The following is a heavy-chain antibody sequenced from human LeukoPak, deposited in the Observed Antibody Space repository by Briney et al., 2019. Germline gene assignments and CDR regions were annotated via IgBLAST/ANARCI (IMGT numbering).Heavy chain of an antibody. Sequence: ASVKVSCKASGHTFTDYYLHWVRQAPGQGLEWMAWLNPKSGGTNYAQNFQGRVSVTRDTSISTAYIELSSLTSDDTAVYYCARVRGVMGSDYGIDVWGQGTTVTVSS. J-gene: IGHJ6*02. D-gene: IGHD2-21*01. V-gene: IGHV1-2*02. CDR1: GHTFTDYY. CDR3: ARVRGVMGSDYGIDV. CDR2: LNPKSGGT.